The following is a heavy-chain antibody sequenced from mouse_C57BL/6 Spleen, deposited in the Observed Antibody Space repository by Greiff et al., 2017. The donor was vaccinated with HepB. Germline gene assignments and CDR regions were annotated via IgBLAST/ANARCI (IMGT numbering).Heavy chain of an antibody. V-gene: IGHV1-80*01. D-gene: IGHD1-1*01. CDR3: ARCDYDYCSSYWYFDV. Sequence: VQLQQSGAELVKPGASVKISCKASGYAFSSYWMNWVKQRPGKGLEWIGQIYPGDGDTNYNGKFKGKATLTADKSSSTAYMQLSSLTSEDSAVYFCARCDYDYCSSYWYFDVWGTGTTVTVSS. J-gene: IGHJ1*03. CDR1: GYAFSSYW. CDR2: IYPGDGDT.